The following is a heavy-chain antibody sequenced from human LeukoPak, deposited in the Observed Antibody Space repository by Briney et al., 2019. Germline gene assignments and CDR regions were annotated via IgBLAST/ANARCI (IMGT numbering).Heavy chain of an antibody. CDR2: INSDGSTI. J-gene: IGHJ5*02. V-gene: IGHV3-74*01. CDR1: GFTFSSNW. D-gene: IGHD2-15*01. CDR3: ARSCSGGTCNFPKFEP. Sequence: GGSLRLSCAASGFTFSSNWMNWVRQAPGKGLVWVSRINSDGSTITYADSVKGRFTISRDNAKNSLYLQMNSQRAEDTAVYYCARSCSGGTCNFPKFEPWGQGTLVTV.